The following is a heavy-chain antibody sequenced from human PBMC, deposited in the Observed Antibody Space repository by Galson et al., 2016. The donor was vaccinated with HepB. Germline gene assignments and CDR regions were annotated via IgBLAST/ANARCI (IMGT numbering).Heavy chain of an antibody. CDR2: INPSGTSR. V-gene: IGHV1-46*01. J-gene: IGHJ5*02. Sequence: CKASGYTFTKYWMHWVRQAPGQGLEWMGLINPSGTSRRYAEKFQGRVTLTRDTSTSTDYMELSSLRYEDTAVYYCSRDNAMMETSWWFDPWGQGTLVTVTS. D-gene: IGHD3-22*01. CDR3: SRDNAMMETSWWFDP. CDR1: GYTFTKYW.